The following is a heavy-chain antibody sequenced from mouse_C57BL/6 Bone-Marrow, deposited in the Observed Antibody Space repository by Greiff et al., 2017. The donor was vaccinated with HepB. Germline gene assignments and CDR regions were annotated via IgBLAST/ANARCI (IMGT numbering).Heavy chain of an antibody. CDR1: GFTFSSYG. V-gene: IGHV5-6*01. Sequence: EVQLVESGGDLVKPGGSLKLSCAASGFTFSSYGMSWVRQTPDKRLEWVATISSGGSYTYYPASVKGRFTISRDNAKNTLYLQMSSLKSEDTAMYYCARHKYDYDEGFYFDYWGQGTTLTVSS. D-gene: IGHD2-4*01. J-gene: IGHJ2*01. CDR2: ISSGGSYT. CDR3: ARHKYDYDEGFYFDY.